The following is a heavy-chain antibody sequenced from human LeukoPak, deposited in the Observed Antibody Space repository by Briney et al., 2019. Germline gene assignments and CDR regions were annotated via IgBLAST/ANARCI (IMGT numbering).Heavy chain of an antibody. D-gene: IGHD5-12*01. Sequence: ASVKVSCKASGYTFTGYYIYWVRQAPGQGLEWMGWINPNSGGTNYAQKFQGRVTMTRDTSISTAYMELSRLRPDDTAVYYCASGSGYELGGAFDIWGQGTMVTVSS. J-gene: IGHJ3*02. CDR1: GYTFTGYY. CDR3: ASGSGYELGGAFDI. V-gene: IGHV1-2*02. CDR2: INPNSGGT.